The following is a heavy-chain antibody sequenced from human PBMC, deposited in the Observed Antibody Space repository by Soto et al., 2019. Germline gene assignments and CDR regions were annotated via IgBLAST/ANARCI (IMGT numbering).Heavy chain of an antibody. CDR2: MNPNTGGA. D-gene: IGHD6-19*01. J-gene: IGHJ4*02. CDR1: GYNFNGYY. V-gene: IGHV1-2*02. Sequence: QVHLVQSGGELKKPGASVKVSCKASGYNFNGYYIHWVRQAPGQGLEWMGWMNPNTGGANYAQKFQGKVIMTTDTSISTAYLELRSLTSDDTAVYYCAKVISTIGSKQWLAQTKHQALDYWGQGTLVTVSS. CDR3: AKVISTIGSKQWLAQTKHQALDY.